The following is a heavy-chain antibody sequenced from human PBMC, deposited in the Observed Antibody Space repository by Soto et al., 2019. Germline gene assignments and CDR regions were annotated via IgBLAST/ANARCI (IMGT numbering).Heavy chain of an antibody. CDR3: ARDRVVRGVIRWFDP. Sequence: PSETLSLTCTVSGGSISSYYWSWIRQPPGKGLEWIGYIYYSGSTNYNPSLKSRVTISVDTSKNQFSLKLSSVTAADTAVYYCARDRVVRGVIRWFDPWGQGTLVTVSS. J-gene: IGHJ5*02. CDR2: IYYSGST. D-gene: IGHD3-10*01. CDR1: GGSISSYY. V-gene: IGHV4-59*01.